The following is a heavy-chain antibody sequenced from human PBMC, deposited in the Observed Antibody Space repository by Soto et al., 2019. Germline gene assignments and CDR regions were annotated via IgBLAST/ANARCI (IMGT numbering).Heavy chain of an antibody. CDR2: MVGDGSSS. D-gene: IGHD1-26*01. J-gene: IGHJ4*02. CDR1: GFIFRTYA. Sequence: EVQLLESGGGLAQPGGSLRLSCAASGFIFRTYAMNWVRQAPGKGLEWVSVMVGDGSSSDYADSVRGRFTISRDNSKNTLYLQMNSLRVEDTAVYYCAKALRPDGRYDLDYWGQGTLVTVSS. V-gene: IGHV3-23*01. CDR3: AKALRPDGRYDLDY.